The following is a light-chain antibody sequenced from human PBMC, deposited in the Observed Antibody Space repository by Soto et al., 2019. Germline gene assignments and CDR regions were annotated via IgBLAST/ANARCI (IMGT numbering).Light chain of an antibody. J-gene: IGKJ5*01. V-gene: IGKV3-11*01. CDR1: QSVRTY. CDR3: QQRNSWPPIT. Sequence: EIVLTQSAVALSLSSGEISTLSCRASQSVRTYLAWYQVKPGQAPRLLIYDASSRASGVPARFSGSGSGTDFTLTISSLEPEDFALYYCQQRNSWPPITFGQGTRLEIK. CDR2: DAS.